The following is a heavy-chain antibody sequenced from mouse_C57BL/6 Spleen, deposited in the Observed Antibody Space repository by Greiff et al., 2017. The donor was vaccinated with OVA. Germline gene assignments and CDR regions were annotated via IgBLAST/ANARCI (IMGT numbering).Heavy chain of an antibody. CDR1: GYTFTSYW. D-gene: IGHD2-5*01. CDR2: IDPSDSYT. V-gene: IGHV1-69*01. Sequence: QVQLQQPGAELVMPGASVKLSCKASGYTFTSYWMHWVKQRPGQGLEWIGEIDPSDSYTNYNQKFKGKSTLTVDKSSSTAYMQLSGLTSEDSAVYYCARGDYSNPFAYWGKGTLVTVPA. CDR3: ARGDYSNPFAY. J-gene: IGHJ3*01.